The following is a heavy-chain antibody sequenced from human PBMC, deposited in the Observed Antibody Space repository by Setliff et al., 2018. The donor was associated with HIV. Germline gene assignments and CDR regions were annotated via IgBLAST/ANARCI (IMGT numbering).Heavy chain of an antibody. D-gene: IGHD3-22*01. J-gene: IGHJ4*02. V-gene: IGHV3-11*01. CDR2: ISSGGSTI. Sequence: GGSLRLSCAASGFILSDYYMSWIRQAPGKGLEWGSCISSGGSTIYYADSVKCRFTISRDNAKNSVYLQMNSLRVEDTAHYYCARPDDSTGYYPTFLDYWGQGTLVTVSS. CDR3: ARPDDSTGYYPTFLDY. CDR1: GFILSDYY.